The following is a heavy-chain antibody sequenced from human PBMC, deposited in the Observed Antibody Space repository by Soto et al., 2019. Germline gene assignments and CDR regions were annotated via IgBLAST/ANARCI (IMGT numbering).Heavy chain of an antibody. V-gene: IGHV3-23*01. CDR1: GFTFISYA. CDR3: VKRPVSTAKLFDY. CDR2: ISASGGST. Sequence: GGSLRLSCAASGFTFISYALSWVLQAPGKGLEWVSVISASGGSTYYADSVKGRFTISRDNSKNTLYLQMDSLRAEDTAVYYCVKRPVSTAKLFDYWGQRSLVTVSA. D-gene: IGHD5-12*01. J-gene: IGHJ4*02.